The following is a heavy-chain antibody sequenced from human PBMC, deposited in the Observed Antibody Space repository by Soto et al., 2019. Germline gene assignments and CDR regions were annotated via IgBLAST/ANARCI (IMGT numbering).Heavy chain of an antibody. J-gene: IGHJ4*02. Sequence: SETLSLTCTVSGGSISSYYWSWIRQPPGKRLEWIGYIYYSGSTNYNPSLKSGVTISVDTSKNQFSLKLNSVTAADTAVYYCARGGYGDYPFGYWGQGTLVTVSS. V-gene: IGHV4-59*08. D-gene: IGHD4-17*01. CDR2: IYYSGST. CDR1: GGSISSYY. CDR3: ARGGYGDYPFGY.